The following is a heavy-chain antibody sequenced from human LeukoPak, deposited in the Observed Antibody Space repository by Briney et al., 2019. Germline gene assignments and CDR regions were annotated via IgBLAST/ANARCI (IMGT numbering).Heavy chain of an antibody. CDR3: ARISDHYDSSGYSVFVY. V-gene: IGHV2-70*11. Sequence: SGPALVKPTQTLTLTCTFSGFSLRSSGTCVSWIRQPPGKALEWLARIDWDDDKYYSTSLKTRLTISKDTSKNQVVLTMINMDPVDTATYYCARISDHYDSSGYSVFVYWGQGILVTVSS. CDR1: GFSLRSSGTC. D-gene: IGHD3-22*01. J-gene: IGHJ4*02. CDR2: IDWDDDK.